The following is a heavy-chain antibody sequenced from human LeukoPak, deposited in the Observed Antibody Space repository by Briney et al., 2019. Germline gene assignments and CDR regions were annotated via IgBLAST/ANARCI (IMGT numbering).Heavy chain of an antibody. V-gene: IGHV3-33*01. CDR1: GFTFSSYG. CDR3: ARDPMTADGSKDGMDV. J-gene: IGHJ6*02. Sequence: GGSLRLSCAASGFTFSSYGMHWVRQAPGKGLEWVAVIWYDGSIKFYVDSVKGRFTISRDNSKNTLYLQMNSLRAEDTAVYYCARDPMTADGSKDGMDVWGQGTTVTVSS. D-gene: IGHD6-13*01. CDR2: IWYDGSIK.